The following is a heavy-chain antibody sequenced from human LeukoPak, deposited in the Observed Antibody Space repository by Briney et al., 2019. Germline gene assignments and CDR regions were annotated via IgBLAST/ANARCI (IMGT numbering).Heavy chain of an antibody. V-gene: IGHV1-18*01. CDR3: ARDPTHCSSTSCYADYYYYYMDV. CDR1: GYTFTSYG. CDR2: ISAYNGNT. D-gene: IGHD2-2*01. Sequence: ASVKVSCKASGYTFTSYGISWVRQAPGQGLEWMGWISAYNGNTNYAQKLQGRVTMTTDTSTSTAYVELRSLRSDDTAVYYCARDPTHCSSTSCYADYYYYYMDVWGKGTTVTVSS. J-gene: IGHJ6*03.